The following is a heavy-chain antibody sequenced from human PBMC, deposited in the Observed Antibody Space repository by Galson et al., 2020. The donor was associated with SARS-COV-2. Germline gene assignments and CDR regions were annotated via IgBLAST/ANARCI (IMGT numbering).Heavy chain of an antibody. V-gene: IGHV3-30*02. D-gene: IGHD3-10*01. J-gene: IGHJ6*03. CDR3: AKDGARLFGELSGDMDG. Sequence: GGSLRLSCAASGFTFSNYGMHWVRQAPGKGLEWVAFIRYDGSNKYYADSVKGRFTISRDNSKNTLYLQMNSLRAEDTAVYYCAKDGARLFGELSGDMDGWGKGTTVTVSS. CDR2: IRYDGSNK. CDR1: GFTFSNYG.